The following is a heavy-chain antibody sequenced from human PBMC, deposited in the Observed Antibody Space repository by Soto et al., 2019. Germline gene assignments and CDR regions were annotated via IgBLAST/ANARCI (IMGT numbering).Heavy chain of an antibody. D-gene: IGHD6-19*01. V-gene: IGHV1-69*13. CDR3: AWAVAGTWDTFDY. CDR2: IIPIFGTA. Sequence: PSVKVSCKASGGTFSSYAISWVRQAPGQGLEWMGGIIPIFGTANYAQKFQGRVTITADESTSTAYMELSSLRSEDTAVYYCAWAVAGTWDTFDYWGQGTLVTVSS. J-gene: IGHJ4*02. CDR1: GGTFSSYA.